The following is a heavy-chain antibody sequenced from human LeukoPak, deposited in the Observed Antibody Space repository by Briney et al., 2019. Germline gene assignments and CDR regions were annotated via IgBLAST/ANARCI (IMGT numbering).Heavy chain of an antibody. CDR2: ISGTGGST. V-gene: IGHV3-23*01. J-gene: IGHJ4*02. CDR3: AMGNYGGY. Sequence: GGPLRLSCAASGFTFSTYAMTWVRQAPGKGLEWVSLISGTGGSTYYADSVKGRFTISRDNSKNTLYLQMNSLRAEDTAVYYCAMGNYGGYWGQGTLVTVSS. D-gene: IGHD4-17*01. CDR1: GFTFSTYA.